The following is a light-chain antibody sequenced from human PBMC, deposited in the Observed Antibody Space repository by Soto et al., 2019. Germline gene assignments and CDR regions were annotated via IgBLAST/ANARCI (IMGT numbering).Light chain of an antibody. CDR3: PQYNDYSTWT. V-gene: IGKV1-5*01. Sequence: IHMTHSPSTLSACVLYRVTFTFLSSQSISNWLSLYQQKPGKAPNLLIYDSSSFESGVPSRFSASGSGTEFPLTISSLQPDDFATYYCPQYNDYSTWTFGQGTKV. CDR1: QSISNW. J-gene: IGKJ1*01. CDR2: DSS.